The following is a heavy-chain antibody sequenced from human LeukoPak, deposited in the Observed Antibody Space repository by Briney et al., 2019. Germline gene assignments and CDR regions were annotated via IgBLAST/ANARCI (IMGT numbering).Heavy chain of an antibody. J-gene: IGHJ4*02. CDR1: GYTFTGYY. Sequence: ASVKVSCRASGYTFTGYYMHWVRQAPGQGLEWMGWINPNSGGTNYAQKFQGRVTMTRDTSISTAYMELSRLRSDDTAVYYCARDKTLKQWLVSSLGYWGQGTLVTVSS. V-gene: IGHV1-2*02. CDR2: INPNSGGT. CDR3: ARDKTLKQWLVSSLGY. D-gene: IGHD6-19*01.